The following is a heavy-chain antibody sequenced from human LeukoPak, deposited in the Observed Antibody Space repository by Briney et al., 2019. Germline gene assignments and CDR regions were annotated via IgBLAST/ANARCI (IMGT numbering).Heavy chain of an antibody. CDR2: ISYDASKE. Sequence: GGSLRLSCAASGFTFSSYRMSWVRQAPGKGLEWVAIISYDASKEYYADSVKGRFTISRDNSKNTLFLEMNSLRAEDTAVYFCARAYSPPYCSSTSCYRSHTALDYWGQGTLVTVSS. V-gene: IGHV3-33*01. CDR3: ARAYSPPYCSSTSCYRSHTALDY. J-gene: IGHJ4*02. CDR1: GFTFSSYR. D-gene: IGHD2-2*01.